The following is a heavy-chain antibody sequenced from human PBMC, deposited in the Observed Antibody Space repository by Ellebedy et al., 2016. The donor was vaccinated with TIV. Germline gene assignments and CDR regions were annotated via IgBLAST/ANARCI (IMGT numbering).Heavy chain of an antibody. CDR3: ARRGPGATIVDY. CDR2: IDPSDSYT. D-gene: IGHD5-12*01. Sequence: GESLKISXKGSGYSFTSYWISWVRQMPGKGLEWMGRIDPSDSYTNYSPSFQGHVTIPADKSISTAYLQWSSLKASDTAMYYCARRGPGATIVDYWGQGTLVTVSS. V-gene: IGHV5-10-1*01. CDR1: GYSFTSYW. J-gene: IGHJ4*02.